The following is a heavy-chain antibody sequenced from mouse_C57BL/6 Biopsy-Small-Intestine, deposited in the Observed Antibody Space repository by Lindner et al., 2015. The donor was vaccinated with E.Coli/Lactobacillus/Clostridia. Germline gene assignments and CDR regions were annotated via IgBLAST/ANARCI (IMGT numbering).Heavy chain of an antibody. CDR3: AASRIAALDV. Sequence: SVKVSCKASGYTFTSYFMHWVRQAPGQGLEWMGRMNTHNGATIYAQKFQGRAAMTRDTSITTAYLELSSLTSDDTAVYYCAASRIAALDVWGPGTTVTISS. V-gene: IGHV1-18*01. J-gene: IGHJ1*01. CDR2: MNTHNGAT. CDR1: GYTFTSYF.